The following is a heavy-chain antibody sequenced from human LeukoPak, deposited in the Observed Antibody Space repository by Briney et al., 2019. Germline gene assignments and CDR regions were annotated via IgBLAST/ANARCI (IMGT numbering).Heavy chain of an antibody. CDR2: ISWNSGSI. CDR1: GFTFDDYA. CDR3: AKVTLTSSWPYFDY. J-gene: IGHJ4*02. V-gene: IGHV3-9*01. D-gene: IGHD6-13*01. Sequence: PGRSLRLSCAASGFTFDDYAMHRVRQAPGKGLEWVSGISWNSGSIGYADSVKGRFTISRDNAKNSLYLQMNSLRAEDTALYYCAKVTLTSSWPYFDYWGQGTLVTVSS.